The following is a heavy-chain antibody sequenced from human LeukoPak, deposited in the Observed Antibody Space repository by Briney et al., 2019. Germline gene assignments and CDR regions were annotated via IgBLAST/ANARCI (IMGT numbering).Heavy chain of an antibody. CDR3: ARGQRAFDI. J-gene: IGHJ3*02. CDR1: GFTFSSSW. Sequence: TGGSLSLSCAASGFTFSSSWMSWVRQAPGKGLEWVANIKQDGSDKYYVDSVKGRFTISRDNAKNSLYLQMDSLRAEDTAVYYCARGQRAFDIRGQGTMVTVSS. V-gene: IGHV3-7*01. CDR2: IKQDGSDK. D-gene: IGHD6-25*01.